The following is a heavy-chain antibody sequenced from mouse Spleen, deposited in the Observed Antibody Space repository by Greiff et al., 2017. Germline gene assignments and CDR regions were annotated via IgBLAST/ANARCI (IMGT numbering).Heavy chain of an antibody. CDR3: ARVTTVVALRWYFDV. D-gene: IGHD1-1*01. CDR2: IDPSDSYT. J-gene: IGHJ1*03. V-gene: IGHV1-69*01. CDR1: GYTFTSYW. Sequence: QVQLQQPGAELVMPGASVKLSCKASGYTFTSYWMHWVKQRPGQGLEWIGEIDPSDSYTNYNQKFKGKATLTVDKSSSTAYMQLSSLTSEDSAVYYCARVTTVVALRWYFDVWGTGTTVTVSS.